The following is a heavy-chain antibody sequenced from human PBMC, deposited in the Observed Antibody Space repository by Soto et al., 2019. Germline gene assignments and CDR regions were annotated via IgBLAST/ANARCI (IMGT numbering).Heavy chain of an antibody. CDR3: ARTNIRGNYFYSLDV. CDR2: INPNSGGT. D-gene: IGHD3-16*01. V-gene: IGHV1-2*02. CDR1: GYTFTAYY. J-gene: IGHJ6*02. Sequence: ASVKVFFKASGYTFTAYYIHWVRQAPGQGLEWMGWINPNSGGTHYAQKFQGRVTMTGDTSLSTAYMELTSLRSDDTAVYYCARTNIRGNYFYSLDVWGQGTTVTVSS.